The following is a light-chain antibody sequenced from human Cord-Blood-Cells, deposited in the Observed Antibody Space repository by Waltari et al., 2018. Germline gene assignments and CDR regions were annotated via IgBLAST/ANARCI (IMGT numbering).Light chain of an antibody. CDR1: SPNIGSNY. CDR2: RNN. J-gene: IGLJ3*02. Sequence: QSVLTQPPSASGTPGQRVTISRSGSSPNIGSNYVYWYQQLPGTAPKLLIYRNNPRPSGVPDRFSGSKSGTSASLAISGLRSEDEADYYCAAWDDSLSGPVFGGGTKLTVL. CDR3: AAWDDSLSGPV. V-gene: IGLV1-47*01.